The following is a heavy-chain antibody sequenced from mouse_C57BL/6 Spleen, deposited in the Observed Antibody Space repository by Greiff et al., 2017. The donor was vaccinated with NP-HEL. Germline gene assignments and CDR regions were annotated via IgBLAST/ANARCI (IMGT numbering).Heavy chain of an antibody. CDR1: GYAFTNYL. V-gene: IGHV1-54*01. CDR3: ARGGYSTLFDY. D-gene: IGHD2-5*01. CDR2: INPGSGGT. Sequence: QVQLQQSGAELVRPGTSVKVSCKASGYAFTNYLIEWVKQRPGQGLEWIGVINPGSGGTNYNEKFKGKATLTADKSSSTAYMQLSSLTSEDSAVYFCARGGYSTLFDYWGQGTTLTVSS. J-gene: IGHJ2*01.